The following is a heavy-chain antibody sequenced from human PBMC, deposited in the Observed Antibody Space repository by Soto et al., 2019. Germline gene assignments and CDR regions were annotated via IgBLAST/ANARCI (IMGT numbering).Heavy chain of an antibody. Sequence: SETLSLTCTVSGGSISGYYWSWIRQPAGKGLEWIGRMYNSERTNYNPSLKSRVTMSMDTSKNQFSLKLTSVTAADTTVYFCAREPLAHSYFDLWGQGTLVTVSS. V-gene: IGHV4-4*07. J-gene: IGHJ4*02. CDR2: MYNSERT. CDR1: GGSISGYY. CDR3: AREPLAHSYFDL.